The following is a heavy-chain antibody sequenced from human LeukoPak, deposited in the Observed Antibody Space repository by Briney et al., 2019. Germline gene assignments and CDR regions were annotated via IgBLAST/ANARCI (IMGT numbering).Heavy chain of an antibody. Sequence: GGSLRLSCAASGFTFSSYWMHWVRQAPGKGLVWVSRINTDGSSTNYADSVRGRFTISRDNAKNTLYLQMNSLRAEDTAIYYCARDLGVVPPEDYDYFDYWGQGTLVTVSS. CDR2: INTDGSST. J-gene: IGHJ4*02. D-gene: IGHD2-2*01. CDR1: GFTFSSYW. V-gene: IGHV3-74*01. CDR3: ARDLGVVPPEDYDYFDY.